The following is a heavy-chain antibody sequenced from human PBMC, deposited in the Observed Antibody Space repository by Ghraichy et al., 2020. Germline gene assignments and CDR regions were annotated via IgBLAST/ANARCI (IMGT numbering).Heavy chain of an antibody. CDR2: ISSSGSTI. V-gene: IGHV3-11*01. CDR1: GFTFSDYY. D-gene: IGHD6-13*01. CDR3: ARAVSPTAAGTAFDY. Sequence: GGSLRLSCAASGFTFSDYYMSWIRQAPGKGLEWVSYISSSGSTIYYADSVKGRFTISRDNAKNSLYLQMNSLRAEDTAVYYCARAVSPTAAGTAFDYWGQGTLVTVSS. J-gene: IGHJ4*02.